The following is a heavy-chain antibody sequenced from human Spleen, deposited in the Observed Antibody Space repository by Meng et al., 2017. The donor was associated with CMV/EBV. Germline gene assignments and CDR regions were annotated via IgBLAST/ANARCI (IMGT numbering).Heavy chain of an antibody. CDR2: INPNSGDT. D-gene: IGHD2-15*01. CDR3: ARVWTGDGIGYCSGGSCYSGDYYYGMDV. J-gene: IGHJ6*02. CDR1: GYTFTDYY. V-gene: IGHV1-2*02. Sequence: ASVKVSCKASGYTFTDYYVHWVRQAPGQGLEWMGWINPNSGDTHYAQKFQGRVTMTRDTSISTAYMELSRLRSDDTAVYYCARVWTGDGIGYCSGGSCYSGDYYYGMDVWGQGTTVTVSS.